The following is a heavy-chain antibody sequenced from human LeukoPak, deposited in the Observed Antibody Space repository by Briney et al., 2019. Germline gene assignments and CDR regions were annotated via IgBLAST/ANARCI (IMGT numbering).Heavy chain of an antibody. CDR3: ARRPYSGSPNWFDP. CDR1: GHRFTNHW. CDR2: INLGDSVT. V-gene: IGHV5-51*01. J-gene: IGHJ5*02. Sequence: GESLKISCEVSGHRFTNHWIGWVRQMPGKGLEWMGIINLGDSVTKYSPSFQGQVTISLDKSISTAYLQWRSLKASDTAMYYCARRPYSGSPNWFDPWGQGTLVTVSS. D-gene: IGHD1-26*01.